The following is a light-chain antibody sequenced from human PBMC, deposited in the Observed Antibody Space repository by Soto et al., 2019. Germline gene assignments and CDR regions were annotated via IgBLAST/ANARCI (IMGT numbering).Light chain of an antibody. Sequence: EIVMTQSPATLSVSPGERATLSCRASQSVSIHLAWYQQKPGQAPRLLIYGASTRATGIPARFSGSGSGTEFTLTISSLQSEDFALYFCQQYNDWPHMYTFGQGTKLEI. CDR2: GAS. V-gene: IGKV3-15*01. CDR1: QSVSIH. CDR3: QQYNDWPHMYT. J-gene: IGKJ2*01.